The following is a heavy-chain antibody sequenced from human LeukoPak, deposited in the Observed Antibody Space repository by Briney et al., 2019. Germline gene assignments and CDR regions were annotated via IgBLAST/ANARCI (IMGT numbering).Heavy chain of an antibody. CDR3: ASASVHYDFWSGYYRPDGYYFDY. V-gene: IGHV4-30-2*01. CDR2: IYHSGST. CDR1: RGSISSGGYS. D-gene: IGHD3-3*01. Sequence: SQTLSLTRALSRGSISSGGYSWSWIRQPPGKGVEWIGYIYHSGSTYHNPSLKSRVTISVDRSKNQFSLKLSSVTAADTAVYYCASASVHYDFWSGYYRPDGYYFDYWGQGTLVTVFS. J-gene: IGHJ4*02.